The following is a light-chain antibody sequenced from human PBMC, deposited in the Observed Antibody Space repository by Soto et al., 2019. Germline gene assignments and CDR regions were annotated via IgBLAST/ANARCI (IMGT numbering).Light chain of an antibody. V-gene: IGKV1-8*01. CDR2: ASS. J-gene: IGKJ1*01. Sequence: ALQMTQSPSSFSASTGDRVTITCRASQGISSYLAWYQQKPGKAPRLLIYASSTLQSGVPARFSGSGSGTDFTLTISCLQSEDFATYYCQQYYSYPRSFGQGTQVDIK. CDR1: QGISSY. CDR3: QQYYSYPRS.